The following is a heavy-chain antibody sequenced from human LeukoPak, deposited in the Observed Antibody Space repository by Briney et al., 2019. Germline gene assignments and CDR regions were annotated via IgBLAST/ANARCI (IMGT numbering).Heavy chain of an antibody. CDR1: GFTFSSYA. V-gene: IGHV3-23*01. Sequence: GGSLRLSCAASGFTFSSYAMSWVRQAPGKGLEWVSTISGSGGSTYYADSVKGRFTISRDNSKNTLYLQMNSLRAEDTAVYYCAKGQGAGRYNWNGERYYFDYWGQGTLVTVSS. D-gene: IGHD1-1*01. CDR3: AKGQGAGRYNWNGERYYFDY. J-gene: IGHJ4*02. CDR2: ISGSGGST.